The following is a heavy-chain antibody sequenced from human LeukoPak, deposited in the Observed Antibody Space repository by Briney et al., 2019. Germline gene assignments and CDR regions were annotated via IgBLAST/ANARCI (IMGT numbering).Heavy chain of an antibody. D-gene: IGHD6-25*01. J-gene: IGHJ4*02. CDR2: IGSSGSPI. CDR3: VRLPAAVGLIDS. Sequence: PGGSLRLSCAASGFTFSDYFMSWIRQAPGKGLEWISYIGSSGSPIYYADSVRGRFTISRDNAKNSLHLQMNSLRAEDTAVYYCVRLPAAVGLIDSWGQGTLVTVSS. V-gene: IGHV3-11*01. CDR1: GFTFSDYF.